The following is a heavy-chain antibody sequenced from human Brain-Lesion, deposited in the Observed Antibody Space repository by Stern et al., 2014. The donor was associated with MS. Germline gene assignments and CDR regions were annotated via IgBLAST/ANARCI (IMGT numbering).Heavy chain of an antibody. Sequence: QLVESGPGLVKPSETLSLTCTVSGGSISSSTYWAWIRQPPGKGLEWIGNIYYSGFTYYNPSLKSRVTISVDMSKNQFSLKLSSVTAADTAIYYCARHDSVPRPSQLYSARDRGPGYFDYWGQGTLVTVSS. D-gene: IGHD1-26*01. V-gene: IGHV4-39*01. CDR1: GGSISSSTY. CDR2: IYYSGFT. J-gene: IGHJ4*02. CDR3: ARHDSVPRPSQLYSARDRGPGYFDY.